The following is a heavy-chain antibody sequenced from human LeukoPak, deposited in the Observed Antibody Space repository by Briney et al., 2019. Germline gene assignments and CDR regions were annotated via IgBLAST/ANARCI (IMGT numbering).Heavy chain of an antibody. D-gene: IGHD3-16*01. V-gene: IGHV3-48*03. Sequence: AGSLRLSCAASGFTFSSYEMNWVRQAPGKGLEWVSYISSSGTPIYYADSVKGRFTISRDNAKSSLYLQMNSLRAEDTAVYYCARECFEDAFDIWGQGTMVTVSS. J-gene: IGHJ3*02. CDR2: ISSSGTPI. CDR3: ARECFEDAFDI. CDR1: GFTFSSYE.